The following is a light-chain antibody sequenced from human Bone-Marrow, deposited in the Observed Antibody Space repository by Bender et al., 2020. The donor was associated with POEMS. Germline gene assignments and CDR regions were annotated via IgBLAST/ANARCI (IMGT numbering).Light chain of an antibody. Sequence: SYELTQPPSVSVSPGQTARITCSGDALPKQYGYWYQPTSGQAPVLVVYDDTDRPSGIPERFSGSNSGNMATLTISGVEAGDEADYFCQAWDTSTSVVFGGGTRLTV. J-gene: IGLJ2*01. CDR3: QAWDTSTSVV. CDR1: ALPKQY. V-gene: IGLV3-25*02. CDR2: DDT.